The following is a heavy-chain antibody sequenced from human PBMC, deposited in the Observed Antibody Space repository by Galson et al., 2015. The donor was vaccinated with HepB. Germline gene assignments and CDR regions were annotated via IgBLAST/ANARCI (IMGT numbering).Heavy chain of an antibody. CDR1: GFTFSSYA. V-gene: IGHV3-30*04. Sequence: SLRLSCAASGFTFSSYAMHWVRQAPGKGLEWVAVISYDGSNKYYADSVKGRFTISRDNSKNTLYLQMNSLRAEDTAVYYCARDHKLSTWIQLSYDAFDIWGQGTMVTVSS. CDR3: ARDHKLSTWIQLSYDAFDI. CDR2: ISYDGSNK. D-gene: IGHD5-18*01. J-gene: IGHJ3*02.